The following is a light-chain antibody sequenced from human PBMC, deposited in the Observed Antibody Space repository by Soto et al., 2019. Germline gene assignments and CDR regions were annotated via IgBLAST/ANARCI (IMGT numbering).Light chain of an antibody. CDR2: GTS. Sequence: VVGKQSAGALSLSPWERATLSCRASQSVSNNDLVWYQQKPGQAPRLLIYGTSSRATGIPDRFSGSGSGTDFTLSISRLEPEDFAVYFCQHYGSSSWTVGRGTKVDIK. V-gene: IGKV3-20*01. CDR3: QHYGSSSWT. CDR1: QSVSNND. J-gene: IGKJ1*01.